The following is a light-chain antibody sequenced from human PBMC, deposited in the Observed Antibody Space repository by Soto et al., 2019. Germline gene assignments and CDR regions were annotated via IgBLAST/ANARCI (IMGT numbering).Light chain of an antibody. CDR2: KAS. J-gene: IGKJ1*01. CDR3: RPYGIKVLGP. CDR1: QSISIW. Sequence: TQGESVDLRGTLTIKTSQSISIWLAWYQQKPGKAPKILIYKASSLESGVPSRFSGSGSGIEFTLAISRLRPDVSAFQLNRPYGIKVLGPFCHGTKVDI. V-gene: IGKV1-5*03.